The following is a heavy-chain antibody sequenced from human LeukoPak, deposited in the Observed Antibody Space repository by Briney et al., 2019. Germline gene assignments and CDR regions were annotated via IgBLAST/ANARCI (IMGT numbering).Heavy chain of an antibody. J-gene: IGHJ4*02. Sequence: AGGSLRLSCAASGFTFSSYAMSWIRQPPGKGLEWIGEINHSGSTNYNPSLKSRVTISVDTSKNQFSLKLSSVTAADTAVYYCARHPWLQYGGLDYWGQGTLVTVSS. CDR2: INHSGST. V-gene: IGHV4-34*01. CDR3: ARHPWLQYGGLDY. CDR1: GFTFSSYA. D-gene: IGHD5-24*01.